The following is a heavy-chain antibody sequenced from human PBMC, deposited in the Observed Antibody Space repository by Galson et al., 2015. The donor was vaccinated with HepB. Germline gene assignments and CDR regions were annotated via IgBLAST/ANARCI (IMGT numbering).Heavy chain of an antibody. CDR3: ARERAGYCSGGSCYAQYYYGMDV. Sequence: SLRLSCAASGFTFSSYSMNWVRQAPGKGLEWVSYISSSSSTIYYADSVKGRFTISRDNAKNSLYLQMNSLRAEDTAVYYCARERAGYCSGGSCYAQYYYGMDVWGQGTTVTASS. J-gene: IGHJ6*02. CDR1: GFTFSSYS. D-gene: IGHD2-15*01. V-gene: IGHV3-48*01. CDR2: ISSSSSTI.